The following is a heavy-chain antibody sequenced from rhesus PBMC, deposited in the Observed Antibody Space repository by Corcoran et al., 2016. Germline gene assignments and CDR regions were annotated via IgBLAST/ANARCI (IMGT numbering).Heavy chain of an antibody. CDR3: ASEDGGDV. J-gene: IGHJ5-1*01. Sequence: QLQLQESGPGLVKPSETLSVTCAVSGGSISSSYWSWIRQAPGKGLEWIGYIYGSGSSTNYNPSLKSRVTLAVDTSKNRLSLKLSSVTAADTAGYYCASEDGGDVWGPGVLVTVSS. CDR2: IYGSGSST. V-gene: IGHV4-169*02. CDR1: GGSISSSY.